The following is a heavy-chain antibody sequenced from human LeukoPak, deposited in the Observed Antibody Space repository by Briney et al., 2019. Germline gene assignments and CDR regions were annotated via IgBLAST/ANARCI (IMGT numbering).Heavy chain of an antibody. V-gene: IGHV4-59*12. J-gene: IGHJ5*02. Sequence: SETLSLTCTVSGGSISSYYWSWIRQPPGKGLEWIGYIYYSGSTNYNPSLNSRVTISVDRSKNQFSLKLTSVTAADTAMYYCARDHVPAAMGFDPWGQGTLVTVSS. CDR3: ARDHVPAAMGFDP. CDR1: GGSISSYY. D-gene: IGHD2-2*01. CDR2: IYYSGST.